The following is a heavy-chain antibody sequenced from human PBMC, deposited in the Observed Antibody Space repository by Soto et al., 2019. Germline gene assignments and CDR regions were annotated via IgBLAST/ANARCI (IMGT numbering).Heavy chain of an antibody. D-gene: IGHD2-15*01. Sequence: GGSLRLSCAASGFTFSSYWMTWVRQAPGKGLEWVANIKQDGSDKYYVVSVKGRFTISRDNAKNSLYLQMNSLTAEDTAVYYCVMDWAAQGGYWGQRTLVTVSS. CDR1: GFTFSSYW. J-gene: IGHJ4*02. CDR3: VMDWAAQGGY. V-gene: IGHV3-7*04. CDR2: IKQDGSDK.